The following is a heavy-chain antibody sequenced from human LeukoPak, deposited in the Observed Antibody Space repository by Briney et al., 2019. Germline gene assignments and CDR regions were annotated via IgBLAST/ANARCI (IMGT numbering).Heavy chain of an antibody. J-gene: IGHJ4*02. CDR2: IKHNGGEK. V-gene: IGHV3-7*01. CDR3: ARAVSYYDY. CDR1: GFTFMDFF. Sequence: SGGPRKFPWVPPGFTFMDFFRSWFGQPPGKGLEWVASIKHNGGEKYYVDSVKGRFTISRDNSKNTLYLQMNSLRAEDTAVYYCARAVSYYDYWGQGTLVTVSS.